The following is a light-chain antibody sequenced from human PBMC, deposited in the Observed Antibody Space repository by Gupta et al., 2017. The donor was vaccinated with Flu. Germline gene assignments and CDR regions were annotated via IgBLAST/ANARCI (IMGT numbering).Light chain of an antibody. V-gene: IGKV1-5*03. J-gene: IGKJ1*01. CDR3: QQYRTDYHT. CDR1: QSIRSW. Sequence: PSTLSASVGDRVTITCRASQSIRSWMAWYQQKPGKAPKLLIYKASSLESGVPSRFSGSGYGTEFSLTISSLQPDDSATYYCQQYRTDYHTFGQGTKVEIK. CDR2: KAS.